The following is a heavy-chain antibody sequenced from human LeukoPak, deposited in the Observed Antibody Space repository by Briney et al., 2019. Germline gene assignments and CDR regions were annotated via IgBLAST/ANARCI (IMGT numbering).Heavy chain of an antibody. CDR3: ARDPSGSYDY. D-gene: IGHD1-26*01. J-gene: IGHJ4*02. CDR2: IWNDGSNK. Sequence: PGGSLRLSCAASGFTFSGYGMHWVRQAPGHGLEWVAVIWNDGSNKYYADSVKGRFTISRDNSKNTLYLQMNSLRAEDTAVYYCARDPSGSYDYWGQGTLVTVSS. CDR1: GFTFSGYG. V-gene: IGHV3-33*01.